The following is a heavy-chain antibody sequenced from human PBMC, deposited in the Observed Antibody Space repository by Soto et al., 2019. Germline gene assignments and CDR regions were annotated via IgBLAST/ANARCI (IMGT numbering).Heavy chain of an antibody. V-gene: IGHV1-69*13. CDR1: GGTFSSYA. CDR3: AREVKLITIFGVVTPDYYYYGMDV. CDR2: TIPIFGTA. Sequence: SVKVSCKASGGTFSSYAISWARQAPGQGLEWMGGTIPIFGTANYAQKFQGRVTITADESTSTAYMELSSLRSEDTAVYYCAREVKLITIFGVVTPDYYYYGMDVWGQGTTVTVSS. D-gene: IGHD3-3*01. J-gene: IGHJ6*02.